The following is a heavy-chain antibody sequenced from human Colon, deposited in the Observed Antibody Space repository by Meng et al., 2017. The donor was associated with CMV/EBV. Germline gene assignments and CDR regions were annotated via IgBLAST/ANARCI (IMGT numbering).Heavy chain of an antibody. CDR2: IYPGDSDT. CDR1: GYSFSDYC. V-gene: IGHV5-51*01. D-gene: IGHD2-2*01. CDR3: ARQIRYCTSTSCSISSSPNYYYYAMDV. Sequence: GESLKISCKGSGYSFSDYCIGWVRQMPGKGLEWMGIIYPGDSDTRYSPSFQGQVTISADKSISTAYLQWSSLEASDSAMYYCARQIRYCTSTSCSISSSPNYYYYAMDVWGQGTTVTVSS. J-gene: IGHJ6*02.